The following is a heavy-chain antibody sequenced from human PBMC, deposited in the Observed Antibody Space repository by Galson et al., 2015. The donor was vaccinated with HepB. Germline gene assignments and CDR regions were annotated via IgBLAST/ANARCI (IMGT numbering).Heavy chain of an antibody. CDR1: TFSSYS. V-gene: IGHV3-48*02. CDR3: ARDRFVFWSGYYKGVYYGMDV. J-gene: IGHJ6*02. CDR2: ISSSSSTI. D-gene: IGHD3-3*01. Sequence: TFSSYSMNWVRQAPGKGLEWVSYISSSSSTIYYADSVKGRFTISRDNAKNSLYLQMNSLRDEDTAVYYCARDRFVFWSGYYKGVYYGMDVWGQGTTVTVSS.